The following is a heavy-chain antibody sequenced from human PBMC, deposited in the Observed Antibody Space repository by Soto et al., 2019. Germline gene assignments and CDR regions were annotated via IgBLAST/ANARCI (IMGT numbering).Heavy chain of an antibody. J-gene: IGHJ1*01. CDR2: VNPNTAVT. D-gene: IGHD2-8*01. Sequence: QAQLVQSGAEVKKPGASVKVSCAASGYTFTHHCVPWVRQAPGQGLEWMGWVNPNTAVTNDAQKFHGRVTMTSDTPITRAYVDITRPRSDDTALYDCASIDSRAYDANGLHVWGQGTLVTVPS. V-gene: IGHV1-2*02. CDR3: ASIDSRAYDANGLHV. CDR1: GYTFTHHC.